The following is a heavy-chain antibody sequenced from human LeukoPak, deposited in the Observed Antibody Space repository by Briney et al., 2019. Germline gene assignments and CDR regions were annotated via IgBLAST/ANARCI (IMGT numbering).Heavy chain of an antibody. J-gene: IGHJ6*03. CDR3: ARGPGYYYYYYMDV. V-gene: IGHV4-4*07. CDR2: IYTSGST. Sequence: SETLSLTCTVSGGSISSYYWSWIRQPARKGLEWIGRIYTSGSTNYNPSLKSRVTMSVDTSKNQFSLKLSSVTAADTAVYYCARGPGYYYYYYMDVWGKGTTVTVSS. CDR1: GGSISSYY.